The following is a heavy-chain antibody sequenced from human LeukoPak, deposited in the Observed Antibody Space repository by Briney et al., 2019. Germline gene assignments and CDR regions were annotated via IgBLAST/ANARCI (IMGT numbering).Heavy chain of an antibody. J-gene: IGHJ4*02. V-gene: IGHV4-61*01. CDR2: IYYSGST. D-gene: IGHD3-10*01. CDR3: ARLAGVMY. Sequence: SETLSLTCTVSGGSVGSGSYYWSWIRQPPGKGLEWIGYIYYSGSTNYNPSLKSRVTISVDTSKNQFSLKLSSVTAADTAVYYCARLAGVMYWGQGTLVTVSS. CDR1: GGSVGSGSYY.